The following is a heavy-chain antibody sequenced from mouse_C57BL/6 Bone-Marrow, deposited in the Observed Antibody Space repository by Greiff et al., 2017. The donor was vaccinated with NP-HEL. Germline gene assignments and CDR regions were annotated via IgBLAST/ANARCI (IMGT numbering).Heavy chain of an antibody. V-gene: IGHV1-62-2*01. CDR2: FYPGSGSI. D-gene: IGHD1-1*01. J-gene: IGHJ1*03. CDR3: ARHGDYFGSSYGYFDV. CDR1: GYTFTEYT. Sequence: VQLQQSGAELVKPGASVKLSCKASGYTFTEYTIHWVKQRSGQGLEWIGWFYPGSGSIKYNEKFKDKATLTADKSSSTVYMDLSRMTAEDSAVYFCARHGDYFGSSYGYFDVWGTGTTVTVSA.